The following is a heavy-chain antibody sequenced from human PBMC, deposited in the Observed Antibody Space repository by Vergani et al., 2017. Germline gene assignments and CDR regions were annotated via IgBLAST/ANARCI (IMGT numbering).Heavy chain of an antibody. CDR1: GFTFSSYE. CDR3: ARDLMTVTTGYFDH. CDR2: ISSSGSTI. D-gene: IGHD4-11*01. V-gene: IGHV3-48*03. J-gene: IGHJ4*02. Sequence: EVQLVESGGGLVQPGGSLRLSCAASGFTFSSYEMNWVSQAPGKGLEWVAYISSSGSTIYYADSVKGRFTSSRDNAKNSLYLQMNSLRAEDTAVYYCARDLMTVTTGYFDHWGQGTLVTVSS.